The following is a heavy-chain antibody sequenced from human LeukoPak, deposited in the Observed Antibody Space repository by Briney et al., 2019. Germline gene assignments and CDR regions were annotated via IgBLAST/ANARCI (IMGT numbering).Heavy chain of an antibody. CDR1: GDIVSSNTAA. J-gene: IGHJ3*02. CDR2: TYYRSKWYT. V-gene: IGHV6-1*01. Sequence: SQTLSLTCAISGDIVSSNTAAWNWIRQSPSRGLEWLGRTYYRSKWYTEYALSVKSRITINPDTSKNQFSLQLNSVTPEDTAVYYCAGGSSAFDIRGQGTMVTVSS. CDR3: AGGSSAFDI.